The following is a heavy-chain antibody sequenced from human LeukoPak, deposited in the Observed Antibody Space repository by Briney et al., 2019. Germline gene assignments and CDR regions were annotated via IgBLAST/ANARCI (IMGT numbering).Heavy chain of an antibody. Sequence: ASVKVSCKVSGYTLSTSGVRWVRRAPGHGLEWMGWIHNYNGSTIDAQKFQGRLTLARDTSTTTAFLELRSLRGDDTAIYYCGRDVGAYGFEYWGQGALVIVCS. CDR1: GYTLSTSG. CDR3: GRDVGAYGFEY. CDR2: IHNYNGST. J-gene: IGHJ4*02. D-gene: IGHD1-26*01. V-gene: IGHV1-18*04.